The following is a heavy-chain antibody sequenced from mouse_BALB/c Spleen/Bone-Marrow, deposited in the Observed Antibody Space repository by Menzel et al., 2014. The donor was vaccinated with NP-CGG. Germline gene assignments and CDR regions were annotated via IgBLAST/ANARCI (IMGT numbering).Heavy chain of an antibody. V-gene: IGHV1-7*01. CDR1: GYTFTNYW. D-gene: IGHD2-1*01. CDR2: INPSTGYT. J-gene: IGHJ4*01. CDR3: ARKGYGNYHYYAMDY. Sequence: VQLVESGAELAKPGASVKMSCKASGYTFTNYWMHWIKQRPGQGLEWIGYINPSTGYTEYNQKFKDKATLTADKSSSTAYMQLSSLISEDSAVYYCARKGYGNYHYYAMDYWGQGTSVTVSS.